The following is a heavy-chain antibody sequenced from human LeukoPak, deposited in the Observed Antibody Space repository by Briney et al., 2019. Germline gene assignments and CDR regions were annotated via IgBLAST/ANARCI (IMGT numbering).Heavy chain of an antibody. Sequence: GGSLRLSCTASGFTFGDYTMNWVRQAPGKGLGWVGFIRSKAYGGTTEYAASVKGRFTISRDDSKTIAYLQMNSLKTEDTALYYCTRDRSGYYYNWFDPWGQGTPVTLSS. D-gene: IGHD3-22*01. CDR1: GFTFGDYT. CDR2: IRSKAYGGTT. CDR3: TRDRSGYYYNWFDP. J-gene: IGHJ5*02. V-gene: IGHV3-49*04.